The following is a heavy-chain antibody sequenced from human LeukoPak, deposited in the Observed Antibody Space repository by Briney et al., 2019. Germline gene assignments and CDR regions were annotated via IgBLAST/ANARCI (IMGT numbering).Heavy chain of an antibody. CDR1: GFACSSYW. Sequence: PGGSLRLSCATSGFACSSYWMLWVRQAAGKGLEWVSRIDGDGTTTTYADSVKGRFTISRDNEKNILYLHMNSLRVEDTATYYCARSQFDYWGQGILVTVSS. CDR2: IDGDGTTT. J-gene: IGHJ4*02. V-gene: IGHV3-74*03. CDR3: ARSQFDY.